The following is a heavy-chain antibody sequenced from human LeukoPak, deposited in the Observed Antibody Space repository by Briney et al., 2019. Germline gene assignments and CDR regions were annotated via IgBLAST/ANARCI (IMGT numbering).Heavy chain of an antibody. V-gene: IGHV1-69*05. D-gene: IGHD2-21*01. J-gene: IGHJ6*03. Sequence: SVKVSCKASGGTFSSYAISWVRQAPGQGLEWMGGIIPIFGTANYAQKFQGRVTITTDESTSTAYMELSSLRSEDTAVYYCARDSPHCGGDCYSTYYYMDVWGKGTTVTVSS. CDR1: GGTFSSYA. CDR3: ARDSPHCGGDCYSTYYYMDV. CDR2: IIPIFGTA.